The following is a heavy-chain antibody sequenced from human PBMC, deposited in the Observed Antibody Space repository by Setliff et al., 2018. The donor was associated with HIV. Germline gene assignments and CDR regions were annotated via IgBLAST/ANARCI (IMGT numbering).Heavy chain of an antibody. CDR1: GGSISSGSYY. CDR3: ARFAYYSDSGGYYHH. CDR2: IYTSGST. Sequence: SETLSITCSVSGGSISSGSYYWSWIRQPAGKGLEWIGHIYTSGSTNYNPSLKSRVTMSVDTSKNQFSLKLSSVTAADTAVYYCARFAYYSDSGGYYHHWGQGALVTVSS. V-gene: IGHV4-61*09. D-gene: IGHD3-22*01. J-gene: IGHJ4*02.